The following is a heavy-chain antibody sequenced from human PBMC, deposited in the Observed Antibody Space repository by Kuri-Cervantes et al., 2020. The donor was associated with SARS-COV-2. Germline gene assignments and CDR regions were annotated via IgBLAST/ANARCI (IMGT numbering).Heavy chain of an antibody. Sequence: SVKVSCKASGGTSSSYAISWVRQAPGQGLEWMGRIIPILGTANYAQKFQGRVTITADKSTSTAYMELSSLRSEDTAVYYCARDGRVYYDFWSGYPPEVHYYYMDVWGKGTTVTVSS. D-gene: IGHD3-3*01. V-gene: IGHV1-69*04. CDR3: ARDGRVYYDFWSGYPPEVHYYYMDV. CDR2: IIPILGTA. J-gene: IGHJ6*03. CDR1: GGTSSSYA.